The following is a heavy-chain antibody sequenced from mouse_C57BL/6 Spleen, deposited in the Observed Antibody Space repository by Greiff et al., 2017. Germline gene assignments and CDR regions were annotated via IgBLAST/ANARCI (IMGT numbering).Heavy chain of an antibody. V-gene: IGHV1-7*01. CDR2: INPSSGYT. CDR3: ARGSSYGYFRV. J-gene: IGHJ1*03. CDR1: GYTFPSYW. Sequence: VKLQESGAELSKPGASVKLSCKASGYTFPSYWMHWVKHRPGQGLEWIGYINPSSGYTKYNQKFKDKATLTAEKSSSTAYMQLSSLTYDDSAVYYCARGSSYGYFRVWGTVTTAIVSP. D-gene: IGHD1-1*01.